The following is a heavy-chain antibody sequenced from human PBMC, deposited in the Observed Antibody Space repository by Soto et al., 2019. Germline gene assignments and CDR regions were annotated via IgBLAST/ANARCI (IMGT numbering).Heavy chain of an antibody. V-gene: IGHV1-69*13. Sequence: ASVKVSCKASGGTFSSYAISWVRQVPGQGLEWMGGIIPIFGTANYAQKFQGRVTITADESTSTAYMELSSLRSEDTAVYYCARTYYYDSSGYYGSYWGQGTLVTVSS. CDR2: IIPIFGTA. CDR3: ARTYYYDSSGYYGSY. CDR1: GGTFSSYA. D-gene: IGHD3-22*01. J-gene: IGHJ4*02.